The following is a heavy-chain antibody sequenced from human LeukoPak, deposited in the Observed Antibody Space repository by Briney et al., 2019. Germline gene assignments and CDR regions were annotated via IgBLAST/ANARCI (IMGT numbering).Heavy chain of an antibody. CDR3: ARLAPYDYVWGSRSVGYFDY. CDR1: GYTFTSYY. CDR2: INPNGGST. J-gene: IGHJ4*02. Sequence: ASVKVSCKASGYTFTSYYMHWVRQAPGQGLEWMGIINPNGGSTSYAQKFQGRVTMTRDTSTSTVYMELSSLRSEDTAVYYCARLAPYDYVWGSRSVGYFDYWGQGTLVTVSS. V-gene: IGHV1-46*01. D-gene: IGHD3-16*01.